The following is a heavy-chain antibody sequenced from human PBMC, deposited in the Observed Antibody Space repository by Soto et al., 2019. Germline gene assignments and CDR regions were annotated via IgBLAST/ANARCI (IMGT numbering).Heavy chain of an antibody. D-gene: IGHD5-12*01. CDR3: ARVPRRDGYNEGYYFDY. J-gene: IGHJ4*02. Sequence: GGSLRLSCAASGFTFSSYDMHWVRQATGKGLEWVSAIGTAGDTYYPGSVKGRFTISRENAKNSLYLQMNSLRAEDTAVYYCARVPRRDGYNEGYYFDYWGQGTLVTVSS. V-gene: IGHV3-13*01. CDR2: IGTAGDT. CDR1: GFTFSSYD.